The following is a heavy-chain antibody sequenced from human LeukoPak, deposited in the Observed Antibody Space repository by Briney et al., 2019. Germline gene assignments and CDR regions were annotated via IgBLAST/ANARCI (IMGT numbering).Heavy chain of an antibody. CDR1: GFTFSNYA. J-gene: IGHJ4*02. D-gene: IGHD3-22*01. Sequence: GGSLRLSCAASGFTFSNYAMTWVRQAPGKGLEWVSDMSGSSGRTYYADSVKGRFTISRDNSKNTLYLQMNSLRAEDTAVYYCAEVREYVISGYYLLGHWGQGTLVTVS. CDR2: MSGSSGRT. CDR3: AEVREYVISGYYLLGH. V-gene: IGHV3-23*01.